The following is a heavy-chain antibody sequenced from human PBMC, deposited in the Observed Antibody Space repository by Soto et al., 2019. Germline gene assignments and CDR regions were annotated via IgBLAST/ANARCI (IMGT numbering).Heavy chain of an antibody. V-gene: IGHV2-5*02. Sequence: QITLKESGPALVKPTQTLTLTCTFSGFSLSTSGVGVGWIRQPPGKALEWLALIYWDDDKRYRPSLKSRLTITKDTSKHQVVLTMTNMDPVDTATYYCAHRPDSGWRFDYWGQGTLVTVSS. J-gene: IGHJ4*02. CDR1: GFSLSTSGVG. CDR3: AHRPDSGWRFDY. D-gene: IGHD6-19*01. CDR2: IYWDDDK.